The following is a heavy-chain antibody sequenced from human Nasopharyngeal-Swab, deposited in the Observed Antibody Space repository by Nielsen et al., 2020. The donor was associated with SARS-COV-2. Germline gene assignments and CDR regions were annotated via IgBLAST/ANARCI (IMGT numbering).Heavy chain of an antibody. J-gene: IGHJ6*02. CDR3: AGVGGMDV. CDR2: ISWNSGSI. Sequence: SLKISCAASGFTFDDYAMHWVRQAPGKGLEWVSGISWNSGSIGYADSVKGRFTISRDNAKTSLYLQMNSMRAEDTALYYCAGVGGMDVWGQGTTVTVSS. V-gene: IGHV3-9*01. D-gene: IGHD1-26*01. CDR1: GFTFDDYA.